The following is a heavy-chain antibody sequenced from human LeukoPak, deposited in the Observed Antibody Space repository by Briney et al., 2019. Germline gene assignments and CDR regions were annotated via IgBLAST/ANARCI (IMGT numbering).Heavy chain of an antibody. CDR1: GYTFTSYY. CDR2: INPSGGST. Sequence: ASVKVSCKASGYTFTSYYMHWVRQAPGQGLEWMGIINPSGGSTSYAQKFQGRVTMTRDTSTSTVYMELSSLRSEDTAVYYCARGDGGYGPSHAFDIWGQGTMVTVSS. J-gene: IGHJ3*02. D-gene: IGHD5-12*01. V-gene: IGHV1-46*03. CDR3: ARGDGGYGPSHAFDI.